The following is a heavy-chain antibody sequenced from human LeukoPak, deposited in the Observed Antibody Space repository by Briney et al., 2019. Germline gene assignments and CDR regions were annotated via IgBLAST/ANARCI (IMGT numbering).Heavy chain of an antibody. Sequence: SETLSLTCTVSGGSISSYYWSWIRQPPGKGLEWIGHIYYSGSTNYNPSLKSRVTISVDTSKNQFSLKLSSVTAADTAVYYCARERYGSYNFDYWGQGTLVTVSS. CDR3: ARERYGSYNFDY. V-gene: IGHV4-59*01. J-gene: IGHJ4*02. D-gene: IGHD1-26*01. CDR2: IYYSGST. CDR1: GGSISSYY.